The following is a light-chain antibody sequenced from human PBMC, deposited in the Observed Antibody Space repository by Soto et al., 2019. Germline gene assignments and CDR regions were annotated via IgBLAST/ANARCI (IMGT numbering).Light chain of an antibody. V-gene: IGLV2-14*01. CDR3: SSYSSTRVPYV. CDR1: SSDVGGFDY. J-gene: IGLJ1*01. CDR2: DVS. Sequence: QSALTQPASVSGSLGRSITISCTGTSSDVGGFDYVSWFQQYPGKAPKLIIYDVSYRPSGLSDRFSGSKSGDTASLTISGLQADDEDDYYCSSYSSTRVPYVFGTGTKVTVL.